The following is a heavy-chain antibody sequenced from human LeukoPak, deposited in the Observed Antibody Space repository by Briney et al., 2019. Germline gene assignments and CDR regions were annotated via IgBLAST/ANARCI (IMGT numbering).Heavy chain of an antibody. J-gene: IGHJ4*02. CDR3: ARHASYSSSWTDFDY. Sequence: TSETLSLTCTVSGVSISSRSYYWGWIRQPPGKGLEWIGNIYYTGSTYNNPSLKSRVTISVDTSKNQFSLKLSSVTAADTAVYYCARHASYSSSWTDFDYWGQGTLVTVSS. CDR2: IYYTGST. D-gene: IGHD6-13*01. CDR1: GVSISSRSYY. V-gene: IGHV4-39*01.